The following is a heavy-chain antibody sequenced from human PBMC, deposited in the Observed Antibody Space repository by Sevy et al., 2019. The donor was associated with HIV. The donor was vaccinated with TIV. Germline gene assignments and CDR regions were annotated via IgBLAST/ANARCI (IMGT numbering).Heavy chain of an antibody. Sequence: GWSLRLSCAASGFTFSSYSMNWVRQAPGKGLEWVSSISSRSNYIYYTDSVKGRFTISRDNAKNSLYLQMNSLRAEDTAIYSCARDAREGSGYFHDGFDMWGQGTMVTVSS. J-gene: IGHJ3*02. D-gene: IGHD3-3*01. CDR3: ARDAREGSGYFHDGFDM. V-gene: IGHV3-21*01. CDR2: ISSRSNYI. CDR1: GFTFSSYS.